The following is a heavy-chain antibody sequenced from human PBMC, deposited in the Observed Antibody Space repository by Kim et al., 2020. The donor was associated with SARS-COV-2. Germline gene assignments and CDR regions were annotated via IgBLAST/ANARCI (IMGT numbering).Heavy chain of an antibody. D-gene: IGHD6-13*01. Sequence: SVKGRFTISRDNSKNTLYLQMNSLRAEDTAVYYCAKVMGSSWYEDDAFDIWGQGTMVTVSS. J-gene: IGHJ3*02. CDR3: AKVMGSSWYEDDAFDI. V-gene: IGHV3-33*06.